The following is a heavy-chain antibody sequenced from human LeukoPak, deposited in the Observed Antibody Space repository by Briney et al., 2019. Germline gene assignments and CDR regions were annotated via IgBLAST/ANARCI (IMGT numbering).Heavy chain of an antibody. CDR3: AKIPRGTTFN. D-gene: IGHD2/OR15-2a*01. CDR2: ISYDGSNK. J-gene: IGHJ4*02. Sequence: PGRSLRLSCAASGFTFSSYGMHWVRQAPGKGLEWVAVISYDGSNKYYADSVKGRFTISRDNSKNTLYLQMNSLRAEDTAVYYCAKIPRGTTFNWGQGTPVTVSS. CDR1: GFTFSSYG. V-gene: IGHV3-30*18.